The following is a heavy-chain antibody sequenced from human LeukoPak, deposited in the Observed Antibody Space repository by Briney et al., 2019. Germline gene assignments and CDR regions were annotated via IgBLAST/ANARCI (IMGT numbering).Heavy chain of an antibody. CDR3: TRGMGDY. CDR2: IRYDGSNK. J-gene: IGHJ4*02. CDR1: GFTFSSYG. Sequence: PGGSLRLSCAASGFTFSSYGMHRVRQAPGKGLEWVAFIRYDGSNKYYADSVKGRFTISRDNSKNTLYLQMNSLRAEDTAVYYCTRGMGDYWGQGTLVTVSS. V-gene: IGHV3-30*02. D-gene: IGHD3-16*01.